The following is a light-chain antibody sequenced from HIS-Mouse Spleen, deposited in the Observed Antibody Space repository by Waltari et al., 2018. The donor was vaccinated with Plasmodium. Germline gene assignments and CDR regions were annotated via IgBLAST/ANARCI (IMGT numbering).Light chain of an antibody. CDR1: SSDVGGYNY. Sequence: QSALTQPASVSGSPGQSLTIPCPGTSSDVGGYNYVSWYQQHPGKAPKLMIYDVSNRPSGFSNRFSGSKSGNTASLTISGLQAEDEADYYCSSYTSSSTRVFGGGTKLTVL. J-gene: IGLJ3*02. V-gene: IGLV2-14*03. CDR2: DVS. CDR3: SSYTSSSTRV.